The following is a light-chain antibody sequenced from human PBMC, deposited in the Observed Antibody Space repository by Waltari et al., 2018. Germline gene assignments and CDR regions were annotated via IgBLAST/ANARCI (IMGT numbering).Light chain of an antibody. CDR2: SAS. CDR1: QGISTW. J-gene: IGKJ4*01. V-gene: IGKV1-12*01. CDR3: HQAKTFPHT. Sequence: DTQMTQSPSAVSASVGDRLTSTCRASQGISTWLAYYQQKPGKAPKLLIYSASRVQNGVPSRFSGSGYGTDFTLTISSLQPEDFATYYCHQAKTFPHTFGGGTKVEIK.